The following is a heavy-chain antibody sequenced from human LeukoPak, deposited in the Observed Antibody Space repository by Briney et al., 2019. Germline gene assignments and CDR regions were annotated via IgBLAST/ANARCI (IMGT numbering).Heavy chain of an antibody. J-gene: IGHJ4*02. Sequence: SETLSLTCAVYGGSFSGYYWSWIRQPPGKGLEWSGEINHSGSTNYNPSLKSRVTISVDTSKNQFSLKLSSVTAADTAVYYCARGSVGATNPLVDYWGQGTLVTVSS. CDR3: ARGSVGATNPLVDY. V-gene: IGHV4-34*01. CDR2: INHSGST. CDR1: GGSFSGYY. D-gene: IGHD1-26*01.